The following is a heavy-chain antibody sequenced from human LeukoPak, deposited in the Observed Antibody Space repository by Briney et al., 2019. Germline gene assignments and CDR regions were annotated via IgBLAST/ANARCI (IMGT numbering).Heavy chain of an antibody. CDR3: AREYTIFGARGFDY. CDR1: GGSISSYY. Sequence: SETLSLPCTVSGGSISSYYWSWIRQPPGKGLEWIGYIYYSGSTNYNPSLKSRVTISVDTSKNQFSLKLSSVTAADTAVYYCAREYTIFGARGFDYWGQGTLVTVSS. CDR2: IYYSGST. J-gene: IGHJ4*02. D-gene: IGHD3-3*01. V-gene: IGHV4-59*01.